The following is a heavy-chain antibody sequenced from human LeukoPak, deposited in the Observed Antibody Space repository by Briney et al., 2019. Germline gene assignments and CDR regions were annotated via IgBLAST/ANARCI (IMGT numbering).Heavy chain of an antibody. J-gene: IGHJ4*02. V-gene: IGHV3-33*01. CDR2: ICYDGSSQ. CDR1: GFSFSAYG. D-gene: IGHD2/OR15-2a*01. Sequence: GGSLRLSCTASGFSFSAYGMHWVRQAPGKGLEWVAVICYDGSSQYYADSVKGRFTISRDNSKNTLFLQMNSLRAEDTAVYYCARDPTQYTTAWYSDYWGQGTLVTVSS. CDR3: ARDPTQYTTAWYSDY.